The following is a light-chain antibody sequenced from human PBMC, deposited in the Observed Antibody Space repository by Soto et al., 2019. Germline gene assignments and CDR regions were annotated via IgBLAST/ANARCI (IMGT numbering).Light chain of an antibody. V-gene: IGKV3-11*01. Sequence: EIVLTQSPATLSLSPGERATLSCRASQSVSGTLAWFQQKPGQPPRLLFYGASNRATGIPARFSASGSGTDFTLTISSLEPEDFAFYYCQQRTLWPRTFGQGTKVEIK. J-gene: IGKJ1*01. CDR3: QQRTLWPRT. CDR1: QSVSGT. CDR2: GAS.